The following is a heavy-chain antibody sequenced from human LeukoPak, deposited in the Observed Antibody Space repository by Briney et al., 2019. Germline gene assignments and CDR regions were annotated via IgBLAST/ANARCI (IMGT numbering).Heavy chain of an antibody. D-gene: IGHD2-2*01. CDR1: GYTFTSYY. Sequence: ASVKVSCKASGYTFTSYYMHWVRQAPGQGLEWMGIINPSGGSTSYAQKFQGRVTMTRDTSTSTVYMELSSLRSEDTAVYYCARDSPVVPAAIFYYYYGMDVWGQGTTVTVPS. CDR3: ARDSPVVPAAIFYYYYGMDV. V-gene: IGHV1-46*01. J-gene: IGHJ6*02. CDR2: INPSGGST.